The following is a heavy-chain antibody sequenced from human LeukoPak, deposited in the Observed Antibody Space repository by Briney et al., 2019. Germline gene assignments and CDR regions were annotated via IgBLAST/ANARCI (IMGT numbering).Heavy chain of an antibody. CDR2: ISYDGSNK. CDR3: ARDHMTTVAVYYYYGMDV. D-gene: IGHD4-11*01. Sequence: GGSLRLSCAASGFTFSSYAMHWVRQAPGKGLEWVAVISYDGSNKYYADSVKGRFTISRDNSKNTLYLQMNSLRAEDTAVYYCARDHMTTVAVYYYYGMDVWSQGTTVTVSS. V-gene: IGHV3-30-3*01. CDR1: GFTFSSYA. J-gene: IGHJ6*02.